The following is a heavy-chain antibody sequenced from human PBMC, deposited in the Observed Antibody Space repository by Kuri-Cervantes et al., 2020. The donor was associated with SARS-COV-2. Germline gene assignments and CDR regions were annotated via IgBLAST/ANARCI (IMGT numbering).Heavy chain of an antibody. CDR2: IYYTGST. D-gene: IGHD3-3*01. CDR1: GASVSSHN. Sequence: GSLRLSCSVSGASVSSHNWSWIRQPPGKGLEWIGFIYYTGSTNYKPSLRGRLTISIDTSKNQVSLRLTSVTAADTAVYYCARGRYDFWSGYYQYFDYWGQGTLVTVSS. CDR3: ARGRYDFWSGYYQYFDY. J-gene: IGHJ4*02. V-gene: IGHV4-59*02.